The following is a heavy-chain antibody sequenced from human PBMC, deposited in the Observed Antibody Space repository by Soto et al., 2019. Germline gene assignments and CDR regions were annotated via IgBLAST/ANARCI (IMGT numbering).Heavy chain of an antibody. CDR3: ARAVWQWLVPYYFDY. CDR2: ISAYNGNT. CDR1: GYTFTSYG. J-gene: IGHJ4*02. V-gene: IGHV1-18*01. D-gene: IGHD6-19*01. Sequence: QVQLVQSGAEVKKPGASVKVSCKASGYTFTSYGISWVRQAPGQGLEWMGWISAYNGNTNYAQKLQGRVTMTTDTSTSTAYMELRSLRSADTAVYYCARAVWQWLVPYYFDYWGQGTLVTVSS.